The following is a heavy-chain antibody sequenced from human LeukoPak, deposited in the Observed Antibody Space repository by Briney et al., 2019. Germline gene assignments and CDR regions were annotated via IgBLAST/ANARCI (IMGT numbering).Heavy chain of an antibody. Sequence: GGSLRLSCAASGFIFSAYGMNWVRQAPGKGLEWVSGVSGSGSGTYYADSVKGRFTISRDNSKNTLYLQMNSLRTDDTAVYYCARAHYYDSSGYYDSYWGQGTLVTVSS. CDR2: VSGSGSGT. J-gene: IGHJ4*02. CDR3: ARAHYYDSSGYYDSY. D-gene: IGHD3-22*01. V-gene: IGHV3-23*01. CDR1: GFIFSAYG.